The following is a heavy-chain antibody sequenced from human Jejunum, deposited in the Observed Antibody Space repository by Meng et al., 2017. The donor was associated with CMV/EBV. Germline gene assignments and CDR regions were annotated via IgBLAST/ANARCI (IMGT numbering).Heavy chain of an antibody. Sequence: YWMTCVRQAPRKGLEWVANIKQYGSDQYLLDSVECRFTISRDNAKNSVYLQMNSLRVEDTAVYYCARIMSFGVVPGVYGMDVLGQGPTVTVSS. CDR2: IKQYGSDQ. CDR1: YW. CDR3: ARIMSFGVVPGVYGMDV. J-gene: IGHJ6*02. V-gene: IGHV3-7*01. D-gene: IGHD3-3*01.